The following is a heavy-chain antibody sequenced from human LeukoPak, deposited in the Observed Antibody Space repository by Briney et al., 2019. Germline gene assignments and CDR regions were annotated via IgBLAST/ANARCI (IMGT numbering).Heavy chain of an antibody. Sequence: PGGSLILSCAASGFTFSSYWMSWVRQAPGKGLEWVANIKQDGSEKYYVDSVKGRFTISRHNAKNSLYLQMNSLRVEDTAVYYCASDGPAGGHAFDYWGQGTLVTVSS. CDR2: IKQDGSEK. CDR3: ASDGPAGGHAFDY. J-gene: IGHJ4*02. CDR1: GFTFSSYW. V-gene: IGHV3-7*01. D-gene: IGHD3-10*01.